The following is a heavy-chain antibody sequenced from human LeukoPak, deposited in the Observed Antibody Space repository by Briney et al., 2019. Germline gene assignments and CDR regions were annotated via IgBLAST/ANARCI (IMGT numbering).Heavy chain of an antibody. Sequence: GGSLRLSCAASGVTFSRNAIHWVRRAPGKGLEWVSVISHDGSKKYYAESVEGRFSVSRDNSKSTVYLQMNSVRTEDTAVYYYARVLRFLEWQQGAFNFWGQGTMVTVSS. CDR2: ISHDGSKK. J-gene: IGHJ3*01. CDR3: ARVLRFLEWQQGAFNF. V-gene: IGHV3-30*01. D-gene: IGHD3-3*01. CDR1: GVTFSRNA.